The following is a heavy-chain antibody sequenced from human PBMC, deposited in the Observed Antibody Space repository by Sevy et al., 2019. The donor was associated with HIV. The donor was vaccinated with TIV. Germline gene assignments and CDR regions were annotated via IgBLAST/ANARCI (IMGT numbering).Heavy chain of an antibody. CDR1: GFPFSNFA. V-gene: IGHV3-23*01. Sequence: GGSLRLSCAASGFPFSNFAMSWVRQAPGKGLEWVSTLIGGGSRTYYADSVTGRFIISRDNSRNTRYLQMNSLRAEDTASYDCAKGRVQSGLSGGGANYGMDVCGRGTTVTVSS. CDR3: AKGRVQSGLSGGGANYGMDV. CDR2: LIGGGSRT. J-gene: IGHJ6*02. D-gene: IGHD2-8*02.